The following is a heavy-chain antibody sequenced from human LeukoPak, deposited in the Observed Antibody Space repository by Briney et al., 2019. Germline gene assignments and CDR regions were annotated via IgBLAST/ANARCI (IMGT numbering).Heavy chain of an antibody. V-gene: IGHV4-59*08. D-gene: IGHD6-6*01. CDR3: ARHFAYSSSSYFDY. Sequence: PSETLSLTCSVSGGPLSYYFWRWIRQPPGRGLEGIGCVYYTGSTNYNPSLKSRVTMFEDKSKNQFSLRLYSVTVADTAVYYCARHFAYSSSSYFDYWGQGSLVTVSS. CDR2: VYYTGST. CDR1: GGPLSYYF. J-gene: IGHJ4*02.